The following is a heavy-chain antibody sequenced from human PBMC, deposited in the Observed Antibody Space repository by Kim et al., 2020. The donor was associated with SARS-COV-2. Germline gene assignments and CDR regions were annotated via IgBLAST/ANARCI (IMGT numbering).Heavy chain of an antibody. CDR2: IRGSGGST. CDR1: GFTFSSYA. D-gene: IGHD5-18*01. CDR3: AKGPGNIHSYEAYYYYGMDV. J-gene: IGHJ6*02. V-gene: IGHV3-23*01. Sequence: GGSLRLSCAASGFTFSSYAMSWVRQAPGKGLEWVSAIRGSGGSTYYADSVKGRFTISRDNSKNTLYLQMNSLRAEDTAVYYCAKGPGNIHSYEAYYYYGMDVWGQGTTVTVSS.